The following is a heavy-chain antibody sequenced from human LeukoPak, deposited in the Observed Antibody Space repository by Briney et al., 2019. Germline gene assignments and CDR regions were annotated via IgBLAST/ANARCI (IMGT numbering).Heavy chain of an antibody. Sequence: GGSLRLSCAASGFTFSSYSMNWVRQAPGKGLEWVSSISSSSSYIYYADSVKGRFTISRDNAKNSLYLQMNSLRVEDTVVYYCARERTYYDFWSGHDAFDIWGQGTMVTVSS. CDR1: GFTFSSYS. J-gene: IGHJ3*02. V-gene: IGHV3-21*01. CDR3: ARERTYYDFWSGHDAFDI. CDR2: ISSSSSYI. D-gene: IGHD3-3*01.